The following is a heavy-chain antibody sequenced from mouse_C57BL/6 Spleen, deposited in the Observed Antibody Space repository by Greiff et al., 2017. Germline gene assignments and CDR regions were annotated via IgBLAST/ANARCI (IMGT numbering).Heavy chain of an antibody. Sequence: VQGVESGAELARPGASVTMSCKASGYTFTRYTMHWVKQRPGQGLEWIGYINPSSGYTKYNQKFKDKATLTADKSSSTAYMQLSSLTSEDSADYYGARSDYGNYERFAYWGQGTLVTVSA. V-gene: IGHV1-4*01. CDR3: ARSDYGNYERFAY. CDR1: GYTFTRYT. J-gene: IGHJ3*01. CDR2: INPSSGYT. D-gene: IGHD2-1*01.